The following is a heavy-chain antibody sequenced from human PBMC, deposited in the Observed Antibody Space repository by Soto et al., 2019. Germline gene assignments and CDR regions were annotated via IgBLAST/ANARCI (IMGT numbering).Heavy chain of an antibody. D-gene: IGHD2-21*02. CDR1: GYTFVDHY. V-gene: IGHV1-2*02. CDR2: INPRNGDR. Sequence: ASVKVSCKTSGYTFVDHYLYWVRQAPGQGLEWMGWINPRNGDRKYAQKFQGRVTMTRDTTITTTYMDLSALTSDDTAVYYSAIGEVTRIEGRDVRG. CDR3: AIGEVTRIEGRDV. J-gene: IGHJ6*02.